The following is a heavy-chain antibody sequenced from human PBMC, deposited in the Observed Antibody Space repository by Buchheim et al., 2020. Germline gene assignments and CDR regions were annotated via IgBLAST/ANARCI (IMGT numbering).Heavy chain of an antibody. CDR1: RFTFSSYA. J-gene: IGHJ6*02. CDR2: ISFDGSNK. V-gene: IGHV3-30-3*01. CDR3: ARVGCSSTSCYWDYYYYGMDV. Sequence: QVQLVESGGGVVQPGRSLRLSCAASRFTFSSYAMHWVRQAPGKGLEWVAVISFDGSNKYYADSVKGRFTISRDNSKNTLYLQMNSLRAEDTAVYYCARVGCSSTSCYWDYYYYGMDVWGQGTT. D-gene: IGHD2-2*01.